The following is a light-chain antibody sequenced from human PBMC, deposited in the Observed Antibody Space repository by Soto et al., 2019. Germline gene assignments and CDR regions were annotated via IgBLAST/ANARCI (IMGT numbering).Light chain of an antibody. CDR2: EVS. CDR1: SSDVGAYDY. J-gene: IGLJ2*01. CDR3: SSYGNTRGPREVVL. V-gene: IGLV2-14*01. Sequence: QSALTQPASVSGSPGQSITISCTGTSSDVGAYDYVSWYQHHPGKAPKLLIYEVSNRPSGVSSRFSGSKSGNTASLTISGLQAEDEADYYGSSYGNTRGPREVVLFGGGTKLTVL.